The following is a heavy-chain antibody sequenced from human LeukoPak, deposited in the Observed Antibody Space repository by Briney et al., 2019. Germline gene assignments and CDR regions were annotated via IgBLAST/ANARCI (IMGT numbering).Heavy chain of an antibody. V-gene: IGHV3-11*04. CDR1: GFTFSDYY. CDR3: ARGEYLSEVPAARTEYFQH. Sequence: GGSLRLSCAASGFTFSDYYMSWIRQAPGKGLEWVSYISSSGSTIYYADSVKGRFTISRDNAKNSLYLQINSLRAEDTAVYYCARGEYLSEVPAARTEYFQHWGQGTLVTVSS. J-gene: IGHJ1*01. CDR2: ISSSGSTI. D-gene: IGHD2-2*01.